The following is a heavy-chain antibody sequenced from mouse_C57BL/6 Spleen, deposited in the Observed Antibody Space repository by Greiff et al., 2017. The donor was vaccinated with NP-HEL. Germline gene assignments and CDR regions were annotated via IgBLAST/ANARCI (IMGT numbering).Heavy chain of an antibody. J-gene: IGHJ1*03. Sequence: QVQLKESGAELVRPGTSVKMSCKASGYTFTNYWIGWAKQRPGHGLEWIGDIYPGGGYTNYNEKFKGKATLTADKSSSTAYMQFSSLTSGDSAIYYCARGTSVVATEWYFDVWGTGTTVTVSS. D-gene: IGHD1-1*01. CDR3: ARGTSVVATEWYFDV. CDR2: IYPGGGYT. V-gene: IGHV1-63*01. CDR1: GYTFTNYW.